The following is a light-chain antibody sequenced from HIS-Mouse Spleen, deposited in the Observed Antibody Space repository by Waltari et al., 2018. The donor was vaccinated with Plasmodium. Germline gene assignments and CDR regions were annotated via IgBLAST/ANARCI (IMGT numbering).Light chain of an antibody. J-gene: IGLJ3*02. V-gene: IGLV3-10*01. CDR3: YSTDSSGNHRV. Sequence: YELTQPPSVSVSPGQTARITCSGDALPKKYAYWYQQKSGQAPVLVIYEDSKRPAGIPGRFSGSSSGTMATLTISGAQVEDEADYYCYSTDSSGNHRVFGGGTKLTVL. CDR1: ALPKKY. CDR2: EDS.